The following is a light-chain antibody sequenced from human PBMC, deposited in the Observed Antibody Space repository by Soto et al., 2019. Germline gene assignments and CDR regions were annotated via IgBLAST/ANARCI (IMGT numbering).Light chain of an antibody. J-gene: IGLJ3*02. CDR2: EVN. CDR1: SSDVGSCNC. Sequence: QSALTQPASLSGSPGQSITISCTGTSSDVGSCNCVSWYQQHPGKAPTLIIYEVNKRPSGVSNRFSGSKSGNTASLTISGLQAEDEADYYCCSSVGSPNWVFGGGTKLTVL. CDR3: CSSVGSPNWV. V-gene: IGLV2-23*02.